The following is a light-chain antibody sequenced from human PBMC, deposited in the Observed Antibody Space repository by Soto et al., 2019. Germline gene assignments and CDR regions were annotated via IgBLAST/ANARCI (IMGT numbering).Light chain of an antibody. CDR3: MQTLQTPLT. Sequence: DIVMTQSPLSLPVTPGEPASISCRSSQSLLHTNGYNYLDWYLQKPGQSPQLLIYFVSNRASGVPDRCSGSGSGTDFTLKISRVEAEDVGIYYCMQTLQTPLTFGGGTKVEIK. CDR2: FVS. CDR1: QSLLHTNGYNY. V-gene: IGKV2-28*01. J-gene: IGKJ4*01.